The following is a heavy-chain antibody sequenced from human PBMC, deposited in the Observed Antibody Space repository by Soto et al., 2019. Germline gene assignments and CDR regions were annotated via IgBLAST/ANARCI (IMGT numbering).Heavy chain of an antibody. V-gene: IGHV4-38-2*01. CDR3: ARVVVTPYGWFDP. D-gene: IGHD3-22*01. CDR1: GYSISSGYY. J-gene: IGHJ5*02. Sequence: SLTCAVSGYSISSGYYWGWIRQPPGKGLEWIGSIYHSGSTYYNPSLKSRVTISVDTSKNQFSLKLSSVTAADTAVYYCARVVVTPYGWFDPWGQGTLVTVSS. CDR2: IYHSGST.